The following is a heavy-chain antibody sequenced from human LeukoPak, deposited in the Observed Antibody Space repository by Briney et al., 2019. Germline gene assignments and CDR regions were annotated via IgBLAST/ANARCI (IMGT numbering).Heavy chain of an antibody. Sequence: EASVKVSCKASGYTFTSYYMHWVRQAPGQGLEWMGWISAYNGNTNYAQKLQGRVTMTTDTSTSTAYMELRSLRSDDTAVYYCARAPATYYYDSSVGNWFDPWGQGTLVTVSS. CDR1: GYTFTSYY. CDR3: ARAPATYYYDSSVGNWFDP. D-gene: IGHD3-22*01. J-gene: IGHJ5*02. V-gene: IGHV1-18*04. CDR2: ISAYNGNT.